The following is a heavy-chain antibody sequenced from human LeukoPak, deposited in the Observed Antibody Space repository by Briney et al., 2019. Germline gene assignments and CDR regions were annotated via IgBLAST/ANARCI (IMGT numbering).Heavy chain of an antibody. V-gene: IGHV3-7*03. CDR1: EFTPSSYW. Sequence: GGSLKPSCQPSEFTPSSYWISWVRQPPGKGLEWLPNIKQDGSEKYYVDSVKGRFTISRDNSKDTLYLQMNSLRAEDTAVYYCAKAPYGAGSYYFDYWGQGTLVTVSS. CDR2: IKQDGSEK. D-gene: IGHD4-17*01. CDR3: AKAPYGAGSYYFDY. J-gene: IGHJ4*02.